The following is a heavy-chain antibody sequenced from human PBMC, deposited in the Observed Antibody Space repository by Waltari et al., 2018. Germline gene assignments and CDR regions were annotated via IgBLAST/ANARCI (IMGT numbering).Heavy chain of an antibody. J-gene: IGHJ6*02. CDR2: IYGGGST. CDR1: GFTVSSDY. CDR3: ATDPGLRNGMDV. V-gene: IGHV3-53*01. Sequence: ERQLVESGGGLIQPGGSLRLSCAASGFTVSSDYMSWVRQAPGKGLEWASVIYGGGSTFYADSVRGRFTISRDNSQNMVYLQMNSLRAEDTAVYYCATDPGLRNGMDVWGQGTTVTVSS. D-gene: IGHD4-17*01.